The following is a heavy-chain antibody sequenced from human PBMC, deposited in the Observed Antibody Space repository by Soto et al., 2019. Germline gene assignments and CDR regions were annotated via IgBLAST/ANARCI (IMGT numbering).Heavy chain of an antibody. J-gene: IGHJ4*02. Sequence: EVQLLESGGGLVQPGGSLILSCAASGFTFNNYAMTWVRQAPGKGLEWVSAISGSGGSTSYADSVKGRFTISRDNSKNTLYLQMNSLRAEDTAVYYCAKGLSSWSPWDYWGQGTLVTVSS. CDR1: GFTFNNYA. D-gene: IGHD6-13*01. CDR3: AKGLSSWSPWDY. V-gene: IGHV3-23*01. CDR2: ISGSGGST.